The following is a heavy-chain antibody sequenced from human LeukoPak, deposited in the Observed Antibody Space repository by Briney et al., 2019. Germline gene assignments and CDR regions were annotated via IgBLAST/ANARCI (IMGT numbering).Heavy chain of an antibody. V-gene: IGHV3-48*04. Sequence: GGSLRLSCAASGFTFSSYSMSWIRQAPGKGLEWVSYISSSGSTIYYADSVKGRFTISRDNAKNSLYLQMNSLRAEDTAVYYCARDGGSYYHTTWYYYYMDVWGKGTTVTVSS. CDR3: ARDGGSYYHTTWYYYYMDV. J-gene: IGHJ6*03. CDR1: GFTFSSYS. CDR2: ISSSGSTI. D-gene: IGHD1-26*01.